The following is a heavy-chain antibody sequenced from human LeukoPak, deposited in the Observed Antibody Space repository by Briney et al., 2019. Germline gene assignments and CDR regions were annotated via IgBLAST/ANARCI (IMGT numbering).Heavy chain of an antibody. CDR3: ARGQGAWEYSYASPFDN. Sequence: KPSETQSLTCTVSGYSISSGYYWGWIRQPPGKGLEWIGSIYHSGSTYYNPSLKSRVTISVDRSKNQFSLKLTSVTAADTAVYYCARGQGAWEYSYASPFDNWGQGTLVTVSS. CDR1: GYSISSGYY. J-gene: IGHJ4*02. CDR2: IYHSGST. V-gene: IGHV4-38-2*02. D-gene: IGHD5-18*01.